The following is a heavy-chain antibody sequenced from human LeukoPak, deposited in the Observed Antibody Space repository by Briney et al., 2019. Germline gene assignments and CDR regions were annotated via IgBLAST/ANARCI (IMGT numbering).Heavy chain of an antibody. CDR1: GFTFSSFA. CDR3: ARGAGLWFGELLFDY. D-gene: IGHD3-10*01. CDR2: ISYDGSNK. V-gene: IGHV3-30*04. Sequence: PGGSLRLSCATSGFTFSSFAMQWVRQAPGKGLEWVAVISYDGSNKYYADSVKGRFTISRDNSKNTQYLQMNSLRVEGTAVYYCARGAGLWFGELLFDYWGQGTLVTVSS. J-gene: IGHJ4*02.